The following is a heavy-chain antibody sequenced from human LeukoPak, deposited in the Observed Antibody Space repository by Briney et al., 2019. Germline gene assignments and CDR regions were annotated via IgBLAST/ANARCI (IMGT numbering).Heavy chain of an antibody. CDR2: ITGDGSST. CDR3: VRLYAY. CDR1: GFTFSNYF. V-gene: IGHV3-74*01. D-gene: IGHD2/OR15-2a*01. Sequence: SGGSLRLSCTASGFTFSNYFMHWVRQVPGEGPVWVSRITGDGSSTSYADSVKGRFTISRDNAKNTLYLQMNSLRAEDTALYYCVRLYAYWGQGTLVTVSS. J-gene: IGHJ4*02.